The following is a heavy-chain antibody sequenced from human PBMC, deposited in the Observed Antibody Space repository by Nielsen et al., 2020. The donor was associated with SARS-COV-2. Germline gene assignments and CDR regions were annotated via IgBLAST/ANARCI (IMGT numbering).Heavy chain of an antibody. CDR3: ARDSMATADYYYYGMDV. J-gene: IGHJ6*02. Sequence: SETLSLTCTVSGGSISSYYWSWIRQPPGKGLGWIGYIYYSGSTNYNPSLKSRVTISVDTSKNQFSLKLSSVTAADTAVYYCARDSMATADYYYYGMDVWGQGTTVTVSS. CDR2: IYYSGST. V-gene: IGHV4-59*01. D-gene: IGHD5-24*01. CDR1: GGSISSYY.